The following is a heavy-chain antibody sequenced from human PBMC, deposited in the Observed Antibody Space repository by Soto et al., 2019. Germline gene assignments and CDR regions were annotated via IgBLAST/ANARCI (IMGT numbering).Heavy chain of an antibody. J-gene: IGHJ4*02. Sequence: ASVKVSCKASGGTFSSYAISWVRQAPGQGLEWMGWINPNSGGTNYAQKFQGWVTMTRDTSISTAYMELSRLRSDDTAVYYCARDVVHGSGSYYDYWGQGTLVTVSS. D-gene: IGHD3-10*01. CDR3: ARDVVHGSGSYYDY. CDR1: GGTFSSYA. V-gene: IGHV1-2*04. CDR2: INPNSGGT.